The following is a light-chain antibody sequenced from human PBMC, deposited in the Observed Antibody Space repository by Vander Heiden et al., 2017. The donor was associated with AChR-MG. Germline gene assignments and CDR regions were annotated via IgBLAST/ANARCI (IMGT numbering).Light chain of an antibody. CDR3: RQSMDLPIT. Sequence: DIVMTQAPLSLPLTPGQAASISCKSSQSLLHSDGKTYLYWYLQKAGQPPQLLIYEVSNRFSGVPERFTGSGSGTDFTLKIDRMEAEDVGVYYCRQSMDLPITFGQGTRVDIK. J-gene: IGKJ5*01. V-gene: IGKV2D-29*01. CDR1: QSLLHSDGKTY. CDR2: EVS.